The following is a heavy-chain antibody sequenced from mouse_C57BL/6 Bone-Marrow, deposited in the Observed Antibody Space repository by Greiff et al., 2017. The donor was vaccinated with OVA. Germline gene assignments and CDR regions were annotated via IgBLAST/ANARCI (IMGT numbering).Heavy chain of an antibody. CDR1: GYTFTSYW. D-gene: IGHD1-1*01. Sequence: VQLQQPGAELVKPGASVKMSCKASGYTFTSYWITWVKQRPGQGLEWIGDIYPGSGSTNYNEKFKSKATLTVETSSSTAYMQLSSLTSEDSAVYYCAREGDYSAWFAYWGQGTLVTVSA. CDR2: IYPGSGST. CDR3: AREGDYSAWFAY. V-gene: IGHV1-55*01. J-gene: IGHJ3*01.